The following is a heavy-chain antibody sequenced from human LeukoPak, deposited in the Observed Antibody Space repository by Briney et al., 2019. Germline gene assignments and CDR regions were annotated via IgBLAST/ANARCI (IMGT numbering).Heavy chain of an antibody. CDR2: IDSDGLST. Sequence: PGGSLRLSCAASGFAFSAYWIHWVRQAPGKGLVWVSRIDSDGLSTIYADSVKGRFTTSRDNAKNTLYLQMNSLRAEDTAVYYCARGGGDHAFDIWGQGTMVTVSS. D-gene: IGHD2-21*02. V-gene: IGHV3-74*01. CDR1: GFAFSAYW. CDR3: ARGGGDHAFDI. J-gene: IGHJ3*02.